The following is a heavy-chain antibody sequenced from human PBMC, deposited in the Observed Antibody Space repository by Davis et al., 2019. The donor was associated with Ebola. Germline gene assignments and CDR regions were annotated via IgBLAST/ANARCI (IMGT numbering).Heavy chain of an antibody. D-gene: IGHD7-27*01. CDR2: IRSKANSYAT. J-gene: IGHJ6*02. V-gene: IGHV3-73*01. CDR3: TSTLGGMEV. Sequence: GESLKISCAASGFTFSGSAMHWVRQASGKGLEWVGRIRSKANSYATAYAASVKGRFTISRDDSKNTAYLQMNSLKTEDTAVYYCTSTLGGMEVWGQGTTVTVSS. CDR1: GFTFSGSA.